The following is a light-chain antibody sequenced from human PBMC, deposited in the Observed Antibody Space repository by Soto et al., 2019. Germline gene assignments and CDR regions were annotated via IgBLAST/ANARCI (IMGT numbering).Light chain of an antibody. CDR3: QQYDTWTRT. V-gene: IGKV3-15*01. CDR1: QSVGNN. CDR2: SAS. J-gene: IGKJ2*01. Sequence: EIVMTQSPDTLSVSPGERATISCRASQSVGNNLAWYQQPPGQAPMLLIHSASTRAAGIPARFSGSVSGTEFTLTISSLQSEDFAVYHCQQYDTWTRTFGQGTKLDIK.